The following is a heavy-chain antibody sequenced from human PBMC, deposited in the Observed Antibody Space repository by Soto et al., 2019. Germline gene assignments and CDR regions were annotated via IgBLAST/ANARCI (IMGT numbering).Heavy chain of an antibody. V-gene: IGHV1-2*04. CDR3: ARDAISRNSNPDWTSMDV. CDR2: INPNSGGT. D-gene: IGHD3-9*01. CDR1: GYTFTGYY. Sequence: ASVKVSCKASGYTFTGYYMHWVRQAPGQGLEWMGWINPNSGGTNYAQKFQGWVTMTRDTSISTAYMELSRLRSDDTAVYYCARDAISRNSNPDWTSMDVSGQRPTGTVSS. J-gene: IGHJ6*02.